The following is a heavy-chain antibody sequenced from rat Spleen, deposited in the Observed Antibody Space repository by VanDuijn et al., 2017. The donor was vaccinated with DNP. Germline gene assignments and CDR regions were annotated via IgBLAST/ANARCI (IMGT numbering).Heavy chain of an antibody. CDR2: ISPSGGGT. Sequence: EVQLVESGGGLVQPGRSMKLSCAASGFTFSNSGMHWIRQAPTKGLEWVTSISPSGGGTYYRDSVKGRFTISRDNAKSTLYLQMDSLRSEDTATYYCATQGTTYWYFDFWGPGTMVTVSS. J-gene: IGHJ1*01. CDR1: GFTFSNSG. CDR3: ATQGTTYWYFDF. V-gene: IGHV5-19*01. D-gene: IGHD1-10*01.